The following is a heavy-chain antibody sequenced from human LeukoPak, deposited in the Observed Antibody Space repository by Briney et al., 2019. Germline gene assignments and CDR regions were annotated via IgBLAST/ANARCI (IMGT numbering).Heavy chain of an antibody. V-gene: IGHV3-7*01. D-gene: IGHD3-22*01. J-gene: IGHJ4*02. CDR2: IKQDGSEK. CDR1: GFTFSSYW. CDR3: ARDYYDSSGYTLRAN. Sequence: GSLRLSCAASGFTFSSYWMSWVRQAPGKGLEWVANIKQDGSEKYYVDSVKGRFTISRDNAKNSLYLQMNSLRAEDTAVYYCARDYYDSSGYTLRANWGQGTVVTVSS.